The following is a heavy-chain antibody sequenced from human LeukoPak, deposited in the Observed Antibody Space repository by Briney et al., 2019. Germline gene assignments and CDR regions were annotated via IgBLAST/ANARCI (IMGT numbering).Heavy chain of an antibody. CDR3: ARAAGLLWFGELSNWFDP. CDR2: IYPGDSDT. CDR1: GYSFTSYW. Sequence: GESLKISCKGSGYSFTSYWIGWVRQMPGKGLEWMGIIYPGDSDTRYSPSFQGQVTISAGKSISTAYLQWSSLKASDTAMYYCARAAGLLWFGELSNWFDPWGQGTLVTVSS. J-gene: IGHJ5*02. V-gene: IGHV5-51*01. D-gene: IGHD3-10*01.